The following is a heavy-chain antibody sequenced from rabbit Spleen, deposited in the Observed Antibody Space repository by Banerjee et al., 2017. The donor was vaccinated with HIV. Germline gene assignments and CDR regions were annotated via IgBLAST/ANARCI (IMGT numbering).Heavy chain of an antibody. CDR1: GFDFSTYY. CDR2: IDPVFGIT. J-gene: IGHJ4*01. Sequence: QLKESGGGLVRPGGSLKLSCKGSGFDFSTYYMSWVRQAPGKGLEWIGYIDPVFGITYYANWVNGRFTISSHNAQNTLFLQLNSLTAADTATYFCVREVAAKFSLWGPGTLVTV. V-gene: IGHV1S7*01. D-gene: IGHD4-1*01. CDR3: VREVAAKFSL.